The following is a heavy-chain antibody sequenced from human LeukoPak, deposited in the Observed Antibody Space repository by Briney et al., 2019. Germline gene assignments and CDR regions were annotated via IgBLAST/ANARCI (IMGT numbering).Heavy chain of an antibody. CDR1: GFTFSSYG. J-gene: IGHJ4*02. CDR2: IRYDGSNK. Sequence: PGGSLRLSCAASGFTFSSYGMHWVRQAPGKGLEWVAFIRYDGSNKYYADSVKGRFTIARDNSKNTLYLQMNSLRAEDTAVYYCAKDRGYSGYALDYWGQGTLVTVSS. V-gene: IGHV3-30*02. CDR3: AKDRGYSGYALDY. D-gene: IGHD5-12*01.